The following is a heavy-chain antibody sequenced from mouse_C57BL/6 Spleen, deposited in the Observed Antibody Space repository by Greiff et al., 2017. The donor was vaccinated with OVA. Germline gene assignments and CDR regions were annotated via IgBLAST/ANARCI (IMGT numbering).Heavy chain of an antibody. CDR1: GYTFTEYT. J-gene: IGHJ4*01. CDR3: ARHEIDYGNSYYAMDY. Sequence: QVQLKESGAELVKPGASVKLSCKASGYTFTEYTIHWVKQRSGQGLEWIGWFYPGSGSIKYNEKFKDKATLTADKSSSTVYMELSRLTSEDSAVYFCARHEIDYGNSYYAMDYWGQGTSVTVSS. V-gene: IGHV1-62-2*01. CDR2: FYPGSGSI. D-gene: IGHD2-1*01.